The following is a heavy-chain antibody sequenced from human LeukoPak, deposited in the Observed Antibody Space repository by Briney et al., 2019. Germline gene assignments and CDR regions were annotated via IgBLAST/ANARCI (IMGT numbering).Heavy chain of an antibody. D-gene: IGHD5-18*01. CDR1: GFTFSGYS. J-gene: IGHJ4*02. CDR3: ARRDTAVATIDY. Sequence: GGSLRLSCAASGFTFSGYSMHWVRQAPGKGLEWVSYISGSSSTIYYAESVKGRFTISRDNVKNSLYLQMNSLRAEDTAVYYCARRDTAVATIDYWGQGTLVTVSS. CDR2: ISGSSSTI. V-gene: IGHV3-48*04.